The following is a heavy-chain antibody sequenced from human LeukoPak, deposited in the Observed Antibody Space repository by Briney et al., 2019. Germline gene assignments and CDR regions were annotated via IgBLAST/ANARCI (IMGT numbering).Heavy chain of an antibody. D-gene: IGHD3-9*01. V-gene: IGHV3-30*18. CDR1: GFTFSSYG. CDR3: AKDLVLRYFDWAFDY. Sequence: RSLRLSCAASGFTFSSYGMHRVRQAPGKGLEWVAVISYDGSNKYYADSVKGRFTISRDNSKNTLYLQMNSLRAEDAAVYYCAKDLVLRYFDWAFDYWGQGTLVTVSS. J-gene: IGHJ4*02. CDR2: ISYDGSNK.